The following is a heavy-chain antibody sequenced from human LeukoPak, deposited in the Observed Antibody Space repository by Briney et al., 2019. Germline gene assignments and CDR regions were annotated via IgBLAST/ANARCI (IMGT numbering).Heavy chain of an antibody. V-gene: IGHV1-69*05. CDR2: IIPIFGTA. D-gene: IGHD3-10*01. Sequence: SVKVSCKASGGTFSSHAISWVRQAPGQGLEWMGGIIPIFGTANYAQKFQGRVTITTDESTSTAYMELSSLRSEDTAVYYCARAPMVRGVAAFDYWGQGTLVTVSS. CDR1: GGTFSSHA. J-gene: IGHJ4*02. CDR3: ARAPMVRGVAAFDY.